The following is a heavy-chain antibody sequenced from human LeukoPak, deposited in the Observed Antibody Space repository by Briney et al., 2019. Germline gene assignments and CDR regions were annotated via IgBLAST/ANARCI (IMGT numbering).Heavy chain of an antibody. Sequence: GGSLRLSCAASGFTFSSYAMRWVRQAPGKGLEWVAVISYDGSNKYYADSVKGRFTISRDNSKNTLYLQMNSLRAEDTAVYYCARDRVAVAGTFYSYYYGMDVWGQGTTVTVSS. D-gene: IGHD6-19*01. J-gene: IGHJ6*02. CDR3: ARDRVAVAGTFYSYYYGMDV. CDR1: GFTFSSYA. CDR2: ISYDGSNK. V-gene: IGHV3-30-3*01.